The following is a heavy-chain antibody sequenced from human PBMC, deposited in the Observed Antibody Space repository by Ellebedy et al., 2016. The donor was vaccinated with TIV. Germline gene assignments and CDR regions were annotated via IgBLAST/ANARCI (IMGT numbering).Heavy chain of an antibody. CDR3: AKGASGTYYPLNY. Sequence: ASVKVSCKASDYAFTNNGITWVRQAPGQGLEWMGWISAHNGNTNYAQKFQDRVTMTTDTSTSTVYMELRSLRSDDTAVYYCAKGASGTYYPLNYWGQGTLVTVSS. V-gene: IGHV1-18*01. CDR2: ISAHNGNT. J-gene: IGHJ4*02. CDR1: DYAFTNNG. D-gene: IGHD3-10*01.